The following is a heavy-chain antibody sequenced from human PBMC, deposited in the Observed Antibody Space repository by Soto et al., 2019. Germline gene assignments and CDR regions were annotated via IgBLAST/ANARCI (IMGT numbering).Heavy chain of an antibody. D-gene: IGHD4-17*01. CDR1: GFTFSGYW. Sequence: GGSLRLSCAVSGFTFSGYWMHWVRQAPGKGLVWVSRINSDGSTTSYADSVKGRFTISRDNAKNTLYLQIDSLRAEDTAVYYCASAKIGDYFQVYWGQGTLVTVSS. J-gene: IGHJ4*02. V-gene: IGHV3-74*01. CDR3: ASAKIGDYFQVY. CDR2: INSDGSTT.